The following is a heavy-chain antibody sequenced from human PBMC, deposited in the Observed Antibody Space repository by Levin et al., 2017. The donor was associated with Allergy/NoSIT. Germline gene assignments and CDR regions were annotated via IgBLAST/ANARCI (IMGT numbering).Heavy chain of an antibody. CDR3: ARDKGNWNDGGHYYDAMDV. J-gene: IGHJ6*02. V-gene: IGHV3-33*01. Sequence: GGSLRLSCAASGFSFSNYGMHWVRQAPGKGLEWVAVIWFSGSNEYYADSVKGRFTISRDNFKNTLYLQMNSLRAEDTAAYHCARDKGNWNDGGHYYDAMDVWGQGTTVTVSS. CDR1: GFSFSNYG. CDR2: IWFSGSNE. D-gene: IGHD1-1*01.